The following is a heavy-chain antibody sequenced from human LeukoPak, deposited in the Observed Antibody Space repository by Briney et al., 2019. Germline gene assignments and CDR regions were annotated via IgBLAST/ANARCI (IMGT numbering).Heavy chain of an antibody. J-gene: IGHJ4*02. CDR2: INPNSGGT. CDR3: ARAALGYYDSSGYPY. D-gene: IGHD3-22*01. V-gene: IGHV1-2*02. Sequence: ASVKVSCKASGYTFTGYYMQWVRQAPGQGLEWMGWINPNSGGTNYAQKFQGRVTMTRDTSISTAYMELSRLRSDDTAVYYCARAALGYYDSSGYPYWGQGTLVTVSS. CDR1: GYTFTGYY.